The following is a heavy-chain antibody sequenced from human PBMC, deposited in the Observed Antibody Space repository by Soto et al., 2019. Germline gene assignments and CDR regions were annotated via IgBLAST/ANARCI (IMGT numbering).Heavy chain of an antibody. J-gene: IGHJ6*03. CDR2: IKQDGSEK. CDR3: VRNYYLGYMDV. CDR1: GFSFSSYW. Sequence: PGGSLRLSCAASGFSFSSYWMTWVSQAPGKGLEWVANIKQDGSEKYYVDSVKGRFTISRDDAKKSVYLQMNGLRAEDSAVYYCVRNYYLGYMDVWGEGTTVTVSS. V-gene: IGHV3-7*01. D-gene: IGHD3-10*01.